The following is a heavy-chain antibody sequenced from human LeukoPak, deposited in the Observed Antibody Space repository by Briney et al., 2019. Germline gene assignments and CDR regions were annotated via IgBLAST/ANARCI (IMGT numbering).Heavy chain of an antibody. V-gene: IGHV4-39*01. CDR3: AGQRRVTGPNWFGP. CDR2: IYYSGNT. D-gene: IGHD2-8*01. J-gene: IGHJ5*02. CDR1: GGSISSSHYY. Sequence: PSETLSLTCTDSGGSISSSHYYWGWVRQPPGKGLEWIGSIYYSGNTYYNPSLKSRVTMSVDTSMNQFSLKLNSVTAADTAVYYCAGQRRVTGPNWFGPWGQGTLVTVSS.